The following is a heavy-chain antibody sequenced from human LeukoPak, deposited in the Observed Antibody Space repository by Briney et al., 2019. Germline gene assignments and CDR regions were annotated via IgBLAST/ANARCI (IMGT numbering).Heavy chain of an antibody. D-gene: IGHD3-22*01. CDR2: ISGSGGST. CDR3: AKTRGQNYYDSSGYYDY. Sequence: GGSLRLSCAASGFTFSSYAMSWVRQAPGKGLEWVSAISGSGGSTYYADSVKGRSTISRDNSKNTLYLQMNSLRAEDTAVYYCAKTRGQNYYDSSGYYDYWGQGTLVTVSS. J-gene: IGHJ4*02. CDR1: GFTFSSYA. V-gene: IGHV3-23*01.